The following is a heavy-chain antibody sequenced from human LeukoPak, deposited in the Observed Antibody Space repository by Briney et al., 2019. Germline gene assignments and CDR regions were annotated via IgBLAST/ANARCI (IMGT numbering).Heavy chain of an antibody. D-gene: IGHD2-15*01. Sequence: SETLSLTCTVSGGSISSYYWSWLRQPPGKGLEWIGYIYYSGSTYYNPSLKSRVTISVDTSKNQFTLKLSSVTAADTAVYYCARVDCSGGSCYSTWFDPWGQGTLVTVSS. CDR1: GGSISSYY. CDR3: ARVDCSGGSCYSTWFDP. CDR2: IYYSGST. J-gene: IGHJ5*02. V-gene: IGHV4-59*01.